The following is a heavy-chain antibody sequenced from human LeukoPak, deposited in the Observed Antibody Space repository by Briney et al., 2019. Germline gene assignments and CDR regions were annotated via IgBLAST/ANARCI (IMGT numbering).Heavy chain of an antibody. CDR3: ARAPPTDYGDPGWFDP. V-gene: IGHV4-59*12. D-gene: IGHD4-17*01. CDR1: GGSISNYY. CDR2: ISYSGGT. Sequence: SETLSLTCTVSGGSISNYYWNWIRQRPGKGLEWVGHISYSGGTKYNPSLQSRLTILIDTSKNQFSLKLSSVTAADTAVYYCARAPPTDYGDPGWFDPWGQGTLVTVSS. J-gene: IGHJ5*02.